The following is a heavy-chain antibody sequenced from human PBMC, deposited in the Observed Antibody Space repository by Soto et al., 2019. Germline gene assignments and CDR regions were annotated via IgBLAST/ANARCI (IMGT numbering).Heavy chain of an antibody. CDR3: ARDTYYYDSSGYLTDYYYYYGMDV. CDR1: GFTFSSYS. J-gene: IGHJ6*02. V-gene: IGHV3-21*01. D-gene: IGHD3-22*01. Sequence: GGSLRLSCAASGFTFSSYSMNWVRQAPGKGLEWVSSISSSSSYIYYADSVKGRFTISRDNAKNSLYLQMNSLRAEDTAVYYCARDTYYYDSSGYLTDYYYYYGMDVWGQGTTVTVSS. CDR2: ISSSSSYI.